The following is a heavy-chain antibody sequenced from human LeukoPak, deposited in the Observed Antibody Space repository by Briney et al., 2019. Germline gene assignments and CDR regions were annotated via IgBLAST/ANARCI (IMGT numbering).Heavy chain of an antibody. J-gene: IGHJ6*02. Sequence: GGSLRLSCAASGFTFSSYSMHWVRQAPGKGLEWVSYISSRSTTIYYADSVKGRFTLSRDNVKNSLFLQMNSLRDEDTAVYYCARGTQLWLGSYYYYTMDVWGQGTTVTVSS. CDR2: ISSRSTTI. CDR3: ARGTQLWLGSYYYYTMDV. CDR1: GFTFSSYS. V-gene: IGHV3-48*02. D-gene: IGHD5-18*01.